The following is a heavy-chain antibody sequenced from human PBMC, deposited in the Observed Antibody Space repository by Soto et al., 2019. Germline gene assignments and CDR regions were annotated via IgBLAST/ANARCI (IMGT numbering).Heavy chain of an antibody. Sequence: GGSLRLSCAASGFTFSSYSMNWVRQAPGKGLEWVSSISSSSSYIYYADSVKGRFTISRDNAKNSLYLQMNSLRAEDTAVYYCAREKSIRGVLGMDVWGQGTTVTVSS. CDR3: AREKSIRGVLGMDV. CDR1: GFTFSSYS. J-gene: IGHJ6*02. D-gene: IGHD3-16*01. V-gene: IGHV3-21*01. CDR2: ISSSSSYI.